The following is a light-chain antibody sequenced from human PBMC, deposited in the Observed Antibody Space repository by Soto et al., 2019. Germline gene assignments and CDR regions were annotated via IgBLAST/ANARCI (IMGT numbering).Light chain of an antibody. V-gene: IGKV1-5*01. Sequence: DIQMTQSPSTLSASVGDRVTITCRASQSISSWLAWYQQKPGKAPKFLIYDASSLESGVPSRFSGSGSGTEFTLTFSRLQPDDLATYYCQQYDSIPYSFGQGTKLEIK. J-gene: IGKJ2*03. CDR1: QSISSW. CDR2: DAS. CDR3: QQYDSIPYS.